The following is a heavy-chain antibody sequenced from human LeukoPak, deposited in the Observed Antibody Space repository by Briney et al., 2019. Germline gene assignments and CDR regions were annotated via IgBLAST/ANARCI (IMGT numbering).Heavy chain of an antibody. Sequence: GGSLRLSCAAPGFTFSSSEMNWVRQAPGKGLEWVSYISSSGSTIYYADSVKGRCTISRDNAKNSLYLQMNSLRAEDTAVYYCARDRAGVFDIWGQGTMVTVSS. V-gene: IGHV3-48*03. J-gene: IGHJ3*02. D-gene: IGHD3-10*01. CDR3: ARDRAGVFDI. CDR1: GFTFSSSE. CDR2: ISSSGSTI.